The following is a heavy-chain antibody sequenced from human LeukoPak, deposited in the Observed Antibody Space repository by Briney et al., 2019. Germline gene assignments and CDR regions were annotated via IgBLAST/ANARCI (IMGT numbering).Heavy chain of an antibody. J-gene: IGHJ4*02. CDR1: GFIFSGYT. V-gene: IGHV3-53*01. Sequence: GGSLRLSCAASGFIFSGYTFNWVRQAPGKGLEWVSVIYSGGSTYYADSVKGRFTISRDNSKNTLYLQMNSLRAEDTAVYYCSYGHDYWGQGTLVTVSS. CDR3: SYGHDY. D-gene: IGHD5-18*01. CDR2: IYSGGST.